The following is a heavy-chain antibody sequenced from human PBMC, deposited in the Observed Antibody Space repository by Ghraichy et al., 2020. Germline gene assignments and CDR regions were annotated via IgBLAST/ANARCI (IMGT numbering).Heavy chain of an antibody. V-gene: IGHV4-30-4*08. D-gene: IGHD3-22*01. CDR3: ARARNSSGYYPVGY. Sequence: SLNISCTVSGDSFSSGDYFWGWVRQLPGTGLEWIGYIYKSGSTYYHPSLKSRLTISIDASKNQFSLKLNSVTATDTAVYYCARARNSSGYYPVGYWGQGTLVTVSS. CDR1: GDSFSSGDYF. J-gene: IGHJ4*02. CDR2: IYKSGST.